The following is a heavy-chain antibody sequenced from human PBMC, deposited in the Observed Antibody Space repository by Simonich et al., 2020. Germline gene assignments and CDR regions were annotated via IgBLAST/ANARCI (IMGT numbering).Heavy chain of an antibody. V-gene: IGHV3-73*02. CDR3: TRFDYYGSGSYYFDY. CDR1: GFTFSGSA. D-gene: IGHD3-10*01. CDR2: IRSQANSYAT. J-gene: IGHJ4*02. Sequence: EVQLVESGGGLVQPGGSLKLSCAASGFTFSGSAMHWVRQASGKGLEWVGRIRSQANSYATAYAASVKGRFTISRDDSKNTAYLQMNSLKTEDTAVYYCTRFDYYGSGSYYFDYWGQGTLVTVSS.